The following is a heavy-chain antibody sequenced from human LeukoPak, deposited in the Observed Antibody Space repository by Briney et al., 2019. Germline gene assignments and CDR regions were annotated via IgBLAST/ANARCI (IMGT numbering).Heavy chain of an antibody. Sequence: SETLSLTCAVYGGSFSGYYWSWIRQPPRKGLEWIGEINHSGSTNYNPSLKSRVTISVDTSKNQFSLKLSSVTAADTAVYYCARGRRTYYDSSGYYHLDYWGQGTLVTVSS. CDR3: ARGRRTYYDSSGYYHLDY. J-gene: IGHJ4*02. V-gene: IGHV4-34*01. D-gene: IGHD3-22*01. CDR2: INHSGST. CDR1: GGSFSGYY.